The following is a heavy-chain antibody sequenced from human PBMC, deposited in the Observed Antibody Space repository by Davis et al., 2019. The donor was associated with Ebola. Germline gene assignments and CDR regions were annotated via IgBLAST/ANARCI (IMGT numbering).Heavy chain of an antibody. CDR2: INHSGST. Sequence: MPSETLSLTCAVYGGSFSGSYWSWIRQPPGKGLEWIGEINHSGSTNYSPSLKSRVAISLDISKNQFSLRLSSVTAADTAMYYCARMGKSYYDSLWDYWGQGTLVTVSS. J-gene: IGHJ4*02. CDR3: ARMGKSYYDSLWDY. CDR1: GGSFSGSY. D-gene: IGHD3-10*01. V-gene: IGHV4-34*01.